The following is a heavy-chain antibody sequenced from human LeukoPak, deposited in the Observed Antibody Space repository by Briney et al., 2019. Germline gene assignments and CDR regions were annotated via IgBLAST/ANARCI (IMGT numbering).Heavy chain of an antibody. V-gene: IGHV3-48*02. Sequence: GGSLRLSCAPSGFTFSSYSTSWVRHAPGKGLEWVSYISSSSTTIYYADSVKGRFTISRDNAKNSLYLQINSLRDEDTAVYYCARDAQHLVDLYYYYYYMDVWGKGTTVTVSS. J-gene: IGHJ6*03. CDR3: ARDAQHLVDLYYYYYYMDV. CDR1: GFTFSSYS. CDR2: ISSSSTTI. D-gene: IGHD6-13*01.